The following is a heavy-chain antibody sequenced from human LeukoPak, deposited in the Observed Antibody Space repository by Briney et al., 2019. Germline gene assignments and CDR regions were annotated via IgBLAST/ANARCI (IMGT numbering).Heavy chain of an antibody. D-gene: IGHD3-10*01. Sequence: SGPTLVKPTQTLTLTCTFSGFSLSTSGMCVSWIRQPPGKALEWLARIDWDDDKYYSTSLKTRLTISKDTSKNQVVLTMTNMDPADTATYYCARINMVRGVINWFDPWGQGTLVTVSS. J-gene: IGHJ5*02. CDR2: IDWDDDK. CDR3: ARINMVRGVINWFDP. CDR1: GFSLSTSGMC. V-gene: IGHV2-70*11.